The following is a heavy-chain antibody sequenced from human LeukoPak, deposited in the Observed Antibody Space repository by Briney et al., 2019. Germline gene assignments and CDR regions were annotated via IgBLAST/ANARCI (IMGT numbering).Heavy chain of an antibody. J-gene: IGHJ6*03. CDR1: GGTFSSYA. V-gene: IGHV1-69*13. CDR3: ARDDGNWNTRGDYYYYMDV. Sequence: SVKVSCKASGGTFSSYAISWVRQAPGQGLEWMGGIIPIFGTANYAQKFQGRVTITADESTSTAYMELSSLRSEDTAVYYCARDDGNWNTRGDYYYYMDVWGKGTTVTVSS. CDR2: IIPIFGTA. D-gene: IGHD1/OR15-1a*01.